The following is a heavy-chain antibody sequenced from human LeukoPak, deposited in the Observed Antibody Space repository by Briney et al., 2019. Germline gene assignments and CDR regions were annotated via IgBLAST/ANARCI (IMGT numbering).Heavy chain of an antibody. J-gene: IGHJ4*02. V-gene: IGHV4-59*12. CDR2: IYYSGST. Sequence: PSETLSLTCTVSGGSISSYYWSWIRQPPGKGLEWIGYIYYSGSTNYNPSLKSRVTISVDTSKNQFSLKLSSVTAADTAVYYCARDRGYEELDYWGQGTLVTVSS. CDR3: ARDRGYEELDY. CDR1: GGSISSYY. D-gene: IGHD3-10*01.